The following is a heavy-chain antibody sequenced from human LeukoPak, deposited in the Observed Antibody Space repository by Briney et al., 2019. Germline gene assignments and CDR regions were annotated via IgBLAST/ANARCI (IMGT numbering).Heavy chain of an antibody. CDR1: GYTFTSYG. CDR2: ISAYNGNT. D-gene: IGHD3-10*01. CDR3: ARVSTMVAIWFGELSPYYMDV. V-gene: IGHV1-18*01. Sequence: GASVKVSCKASGYTFTSYGISWVRQAPGQGLEWMGWISAYNGNTNYAQKLQGRVTMTTDTSTSTAYMELRSLRSDDTAVYYCARVSTMVAIWFGELSPYYMDVRGKGTTVTVSS. J-gene: IGHJ6*03.